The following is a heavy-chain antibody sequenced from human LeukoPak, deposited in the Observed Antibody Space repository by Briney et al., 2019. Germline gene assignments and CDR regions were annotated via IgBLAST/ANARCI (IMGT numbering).Heavy chain of an antibody. V-gene: IGHV3-72*01. CDR1: GFTFSDHY. J-gene: IGHJ6*02. D-gene: IGHD4-17*01. Sequence: GGSLRLSCAASGFTFSDHYMDWVRQAPGKGLEWVGRNRNKANSYTTEYDASVKGRFTKSKDDSKNSLYLKMNSLKSEDTAVYDCARELSTVTTDYGMDVWGQGTTVTVSS. CDR2: NRNKANSYTT. CDR3: ARELSTVTTDYGMDV.